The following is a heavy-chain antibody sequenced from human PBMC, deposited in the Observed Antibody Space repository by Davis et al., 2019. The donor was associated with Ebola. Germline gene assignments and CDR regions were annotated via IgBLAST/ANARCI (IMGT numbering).Heavy chain of an antibody. V-gene: IGHV3-7*01. J-gene: IGHJ6*04. CDR1: GFTFSDYY. CDR3: ARDDYDFWGGFSPVYYYGMDV. CDR2: IKEDGNEK. D-gene: IGHD3-3*01. Sequence: GGFLRLSCAASGFTFSDYYMSWIRQAPGKGLEWVATIKEDGNEKYYVDSVRGRFTVSRDNAKNSLSLQMNNLRAEDTAVYYCARDDYDFWGGFSPVYYYGMDVWGKGTTVTVSS.